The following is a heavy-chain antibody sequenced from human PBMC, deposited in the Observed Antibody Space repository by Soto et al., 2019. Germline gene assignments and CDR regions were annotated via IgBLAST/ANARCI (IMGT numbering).Heavy chain of an antibody. CDR3: ARDLYDYVWGSYPPPTNQYYYYYVMDV. V-gene: IGHV1-46*01. CDR2: INPSGGST. D-gene: IGHD3-16*02. J-gene: IGHJ6*02. Sequence: ASVKVSCKASGYTFTSYYMHWVRQAPGQGLEWMGIINPSGGSTSYAQKFQGRVTMTRDTSTSTVYMELSSLRSEDTAVYYCARDLYDYVWGSYPPPTNQYYYYYVMDVWGQGTTVTVSS. CDR1: GYTFTSYY.